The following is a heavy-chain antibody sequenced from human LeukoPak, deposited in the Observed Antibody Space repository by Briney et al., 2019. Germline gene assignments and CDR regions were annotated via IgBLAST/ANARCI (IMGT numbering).Heavy chain of an antibody. D-gene: IGHD5-12*01. CDR1: GFTFSENG. CDR2: IWVDGSNK. V-gene: IGHV3-33*01. Sequence: GSLRLSFAASGFTFSENGRTWVRQAPGKGLEGVAVIWVDGSNKYHADSVKGSFTISRDNSKNTLYLQRNSLRAEDTAVYYCARDRSLATSSGYDPRRFDSWGQGTPVTVSS. J-gene: IGHJ4*02. CDR3: ARDRSLATSSGYDPRRFDS.